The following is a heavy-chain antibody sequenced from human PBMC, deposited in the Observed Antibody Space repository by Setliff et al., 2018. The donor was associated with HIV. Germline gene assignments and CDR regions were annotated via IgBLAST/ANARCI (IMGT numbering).Heavy chain of an antibody. J-gene: IGHJ5*02. CDR2: IYYSGST. Sequence: SETLSLTCTVSGGSTSSSSYYWGWIRQPPGKGLEWIGSIYYSGSTYYNPSLKSRVTISVDTSKNQFSLKLSSVTAADTAVYYCARQRGGRVTIFGVSGGWFDPWGQGTLVTVSS. V-gene: IGHV4-39*01. D-gene: IGHD3-3*01. CDR3: ARQRGGRVTIFGVSGGWFDP. CDR1: GGSTSSSSYY.